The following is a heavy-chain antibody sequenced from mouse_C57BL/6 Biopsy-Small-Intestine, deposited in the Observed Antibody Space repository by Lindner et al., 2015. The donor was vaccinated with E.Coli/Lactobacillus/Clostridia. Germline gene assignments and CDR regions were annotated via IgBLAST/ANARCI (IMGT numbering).Heavy chain of an antibody. CDR3: ARGADSDY. V-gene: IGHV1-20*01. J-gene: IGHJ2*01. CDR2: INPYNADT. CDR1: GYSFTGYF. Sequence: VQLQESGPELVKPGDSVKISCKASGYSFTGYFINWVMQSRGKSLEWIGRINPYNADTFYSQKFKGEATLTVDKSSRTAHMELRSLTSEDSAVYYCARGADSDYWGQGTTLTVSS.